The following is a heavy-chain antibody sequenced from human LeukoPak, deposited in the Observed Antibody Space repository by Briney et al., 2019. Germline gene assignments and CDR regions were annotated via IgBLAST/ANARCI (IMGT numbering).Heavy chain of an antibody. D-gene: IGHD2-2*01. V-gene: IGHV4-59*01. CDR2: IYYSGST. CDR3: ARAPGYCSSTSCRYYYYYGMDV. Sequence: SETLSLTCTVSGGSISSYYWSWIRQPPGKGLEWIGYIYYSGSTNYNPSLKSRVTISVDTSKNHFSLKLSSVTAADTAVYYCARAPGYCSSTSCRYYYYYGMDVWGQGTTVTVSS. CDR1: GGSISSYY. J-gene: IGHJ6*02.